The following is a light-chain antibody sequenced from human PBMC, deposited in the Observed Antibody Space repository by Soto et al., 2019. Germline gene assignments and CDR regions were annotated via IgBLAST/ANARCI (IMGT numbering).Light chain of an antibody. J-gene: IGKJ4*01. CDR1: QSINRH. V-gene: IGKV3-11*01. CDR3: QQYKSYPLT. CDR2: DAS. Sequence: EIVLTQSPATLSLSPGERATLSCRASQSINRHLAWYRQKPGQAPRLLIYDASNRATGIPARFSGSGSGTDFTLTISSVQPEDFATYYCQQYKSYPLTFGGGTKVDIK.